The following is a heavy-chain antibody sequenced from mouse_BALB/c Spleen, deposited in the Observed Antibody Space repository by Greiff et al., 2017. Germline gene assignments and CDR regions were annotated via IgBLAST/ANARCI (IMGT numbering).Heavy chain of an antibody. V-gene: IGHV1S29*02. Sequence: EVQLQQSGPELVKPGASVKISCKASGYTFTDYNMHWVKQSHGKSLEWIGYIYPYNGGTGYNQKFKSKATLTVDNSSSTAYMELRSLTSEDSAVYYCARLGLRGYYYAMDYWGQGTSVTVSS. CDR3: ARLGLRGYYYAMDY. CDR2: IYPYNGGT. J-gene: IGHJ4*01. D-gene: IGHD1-1*01. CDR1: GYTFTDYN.